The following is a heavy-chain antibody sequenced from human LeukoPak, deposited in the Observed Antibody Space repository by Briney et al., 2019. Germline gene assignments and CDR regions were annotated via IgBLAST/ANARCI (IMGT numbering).Heavy chain of an antibody. CDR2: INPSSGGT. CDR1: GYSFTGSY. V-gene: IGHV1-2*02. J-gene: IGHJ4*02. CDR3: ARGRDSSGYWTNYFDY. Sequence: ASVKVSCKASGYSFTGSYLHWVRQAPGQGLEWVGWINPSSGGTSYALKLQGRVTMTRDTSISTAYMELSRLRSDDTAVYFCARGRDSSGYWTNYFDYWGQGTLVIVSS. D-gene: IGHD3-22*01.